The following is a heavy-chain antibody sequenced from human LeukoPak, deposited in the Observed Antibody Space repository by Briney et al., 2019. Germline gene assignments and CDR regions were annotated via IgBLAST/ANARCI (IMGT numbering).Heavy chain of an antibody. CDR3: ARDTLLVVITTTPYFDY. CDR1: GYSISSGYY. V-gene: IGHV4-38-2*02. D-gene: IGHD3-22*01. Sequence: SETLSLTCTVSGYSISSGYYWGWIRQPPGKGLEWIGSIYHSGSTYYNPSLKSRVTISVDTSKNQFSLKMSSVTAADTAVYYCARDTLLVVITTTPYFDYWGQGTLVTVS. CDR2: IYHSGST. J-gene: IGHJ4*02.